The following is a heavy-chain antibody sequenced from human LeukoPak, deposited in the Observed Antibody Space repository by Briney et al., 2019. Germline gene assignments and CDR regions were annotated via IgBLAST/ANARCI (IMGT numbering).Heavy chain of an antibody. CDR3: ARCRKDYDFWSGYPDYFDY. V-gene: IGHV4-61*02. D-gene: IGHD3-3*01. Sequence: SETLSLTCTVSGGSISSGSYYWSWIRQPAGKGLEWIGRIYTSGSTNYNPSLKGRVTISVDTSKNQFSLKLSSVTAADTAVYYCARCRKDYDFWSGYPDYFDYWGQGTLVTVSS. CDR2: IYTSGST. CDR1: GGSISSGSYY. J-gene: IGHJ4*02.